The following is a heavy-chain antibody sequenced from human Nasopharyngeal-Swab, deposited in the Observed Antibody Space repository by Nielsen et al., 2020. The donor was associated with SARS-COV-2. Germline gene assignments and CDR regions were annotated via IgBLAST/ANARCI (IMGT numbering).Heavy chain of an antibody. CDR2: IWYDGSNK. Sequence: GESLKISCAASGFTFSSYGMHWVRQAPGKGLEWVAVIWYDGSNKYYADSVKGRFTISRDNSKNTLYLQMNSLRAEDTAVYYCARDLLGYSGYDLGGLDYWGQGTLVTVSS. V-gene: IGHV3-33*01. CDR1: GFTFSSYG. CDR3: ARDLLGYSGYDLGGLDY. D-gene: IGHD5-12*01. J-gene: IGHJ4*02.